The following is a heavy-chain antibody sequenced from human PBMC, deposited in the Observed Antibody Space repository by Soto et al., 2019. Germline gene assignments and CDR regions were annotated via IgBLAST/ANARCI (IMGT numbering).Heavy chain of an antibody. V-gene: IGHV1-18*01. CDR3: ARDPPPPDY. J-gene: IGHJ4*02. Sequence: QVQLVQSGAEVKKPGASVKVSCKASGYTFASYAISGMRQAPGQGLEWMGWISAYNGNTNYAKKLQGRATMTTDTSTSTAYMELRSLRSDATAVYYCARDPPPPDYWGQGTLVTVSS. CDR2: ISAYNGNT. CDR1: GYTFASYA.